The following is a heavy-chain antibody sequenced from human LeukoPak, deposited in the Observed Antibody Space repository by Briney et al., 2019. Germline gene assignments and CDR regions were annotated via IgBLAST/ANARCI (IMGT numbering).Heavy chain of an antibody. D-gene: IGHD3-16*02. V-gene: IGHV1-8*02. CDR2: MNPNSGNT. Sequence: ASVKVSCKASGYTFTSYGISWVRQATGQGLEWMGWMNPNSGNTGYAQKFQGRVTMTRNTSISTAYMELSSLRSEDTAVYYCARGKGTYYDYVWGCYRYTDPGYWGQGTLVTVSS. CDR3: ARGKGTYYDYVWGCYRYTDPGY. J-gene: IGHJ4*02. CDR1: GYTFTSYG.